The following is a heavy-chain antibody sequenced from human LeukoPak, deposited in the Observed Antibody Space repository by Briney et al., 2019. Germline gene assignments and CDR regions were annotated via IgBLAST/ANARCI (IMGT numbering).Heavy chain of an antibody. CDR2: ISSSSSTM. Sequence: GGSLRLSCAASGFTFSSYSMNWVRQAPGKGLEWVSYISSSSSTMYYADSVKGRFTISRDNAKNSLYLQMNRLRDEDTAVYYCARDMAAAGTIFDYWGQGTLVTVSS. V-gene: IGHV3-48*02. CDR1: GFTFSSYS. D-gene: IGHD6-13*01. J-gene: IGHJ4*02. CDR3: ARDMAAAGTIFDY.